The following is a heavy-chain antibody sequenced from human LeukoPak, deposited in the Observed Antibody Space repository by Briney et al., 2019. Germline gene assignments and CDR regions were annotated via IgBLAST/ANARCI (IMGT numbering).Heavy chain of an antibody. Sequence: SETLSLTCTVSGGSISSSSYYWGWIRQPPGKGLEWIGRIYTSGSTNYNPSLKSRVTMSVDTSKNQFSLKLSSVTAADTAVYYCARDYCSSTSCYADAFDIWGQGTMVTVSS. V-gene: IGHV4-39*07. CDR1: GGSISSSSYY. D-gene: IGHD2-2*01. CDR2: IYTSGST. CDR3: ARDYCSSTSCYADAFDI. J-gene: IGHJ3*02.